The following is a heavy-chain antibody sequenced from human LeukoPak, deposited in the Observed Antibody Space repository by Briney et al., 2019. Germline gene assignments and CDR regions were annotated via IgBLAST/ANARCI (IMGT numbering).Heavy chain of an antibody. CDR1: GFTFSSYA. V-gene: IGHV3-30*04. D-gene: IGHD4-23*01. CDR3: ARDQGSSVVTDDAFDI. CDR2: ISYDGSNK. Sequence: GGSLRLSCAASGFTFSSYAMHWVRQAPGKGLEWVAVISYDGSNKYYADSVKGRFTISRDNSKNTLYLQMNSLRAEDTAVYYCARDQGSSVVTDDAFDIWGQGTMVTVSS. J-gene: IGHJ3*02.